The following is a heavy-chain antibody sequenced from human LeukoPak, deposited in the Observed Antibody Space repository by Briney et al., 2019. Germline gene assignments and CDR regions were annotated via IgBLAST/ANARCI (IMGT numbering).Heavy chain of an antibody. CDR3: ARSHGMVIMRY. Sequence: TSETLSLTCTVSGGSISSYYWSWIRQPPGKGLEWIGYIYYSGSTNYNPPLKSRVTISVDTSKNQFSLKLSSVTAADTAVYYCARSHGMVIMRYWGQGTLVTVSS. CDR2: IYYSGST. D-gene: IGHD3-3*01. J-gene: IGHJ4*02. CDR1: GGSISSYY. V-gene: IGHV4-59*08.